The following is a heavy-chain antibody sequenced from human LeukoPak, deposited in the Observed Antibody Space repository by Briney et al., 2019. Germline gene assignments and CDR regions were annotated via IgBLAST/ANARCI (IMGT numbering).Heavy chain of an antibody. CDR1: GYTFTNYY. CDR3: ARGGSFGTY. CDR2: INPGGANT. D-gene: IGHD3-10*01. Sequence: ASVKVSCKASGYTFTNYYIHWVRQAPGQGLEWMGLINPGGANTNYAQNFQGRVTMTRDTSTSTVYMELSRLRSDDTAVYYCARGGSFGTYWGQGSLVTVSS. J-gene: IGHJ4*02. V-gene: IGHV1-46*01.